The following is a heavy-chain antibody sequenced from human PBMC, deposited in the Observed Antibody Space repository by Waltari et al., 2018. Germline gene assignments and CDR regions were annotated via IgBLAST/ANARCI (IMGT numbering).Heavy chain of an antibody. CDR1: GGSIRSVDYC. CDR3: ARDSVVAGGGFDY. D-gene: IGHD2-15*01. Sequence: QVQLQESGPGLVKPSQTLSLTCPVSGGSIRSVDYCWNWIRQPPGKGLEWIGYIFYSGSTYYNPSLKSRVTISVDTSKTQFSLKLSSVTAADTAVYYCARDSVVAGGGFDYWGQGTLVTVSS. J-gene: IGHJ4*02. V-gene: IGHV4-30-4*08. CDR2: IFYSGST.